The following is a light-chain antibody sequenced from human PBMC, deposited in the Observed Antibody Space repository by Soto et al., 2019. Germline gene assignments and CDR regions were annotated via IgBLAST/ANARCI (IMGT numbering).Light chain of an antibody. J-gene: IGKJ1*01. V-gene: IGKV1-5*03. CDR1: QTISSW. CDR2: KAS. Sequence: DIQMTQSPSTLSGSVGDRVTITCRASQTISSWLAWYQQKPGKAPKLLIYKASTLKSGVPSRFSGSGSGTEFTLTISSLQPDDFATYYGQHYNSYSDAFGRGTKVELK. CDR3: QHYNSYSDA.